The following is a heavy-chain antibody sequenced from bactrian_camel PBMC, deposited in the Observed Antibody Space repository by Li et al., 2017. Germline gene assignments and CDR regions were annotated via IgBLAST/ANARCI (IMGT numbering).Heavy chain of an antibody. CDR2: IDNGGGTT. CDR1: GFTFSDHD. V-gene: IGHV3S40*01. J-gene: IGHJ4*01. CDR3: ATAGNYH. Sequence: VQLVESGGGLVQPGGSLRLSCAASGFTFSDHDMSWVRQTPGKGLEWVSSIDNGGGTTVYADSVKGRFTVSRDNAKNTLSLQMNSLNTEDGAVYYCATAGNYHWGQGTQVTVS. D-gene: IGHD2*01.